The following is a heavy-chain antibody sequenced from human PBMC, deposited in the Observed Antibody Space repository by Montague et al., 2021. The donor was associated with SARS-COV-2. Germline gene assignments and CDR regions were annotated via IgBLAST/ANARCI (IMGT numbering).Heavy chain of an antibody. CDR3: VCQLLFHYYGMDV. CDR2: ISYDGSNK. Sequence: SLRLSCAASGFTFSSYAMHWVRQAPGKGLEWVAVISYDGSNKYYADSVKGRFTISRDNSKNTLYLQMNSLRAEDTAVYYCVCQLLFHYYGMDVWGQGTTVTVSS. CDR1: GFTFSSYA. V-gene: IGHV3-30*04. J-gene: IGHJ6*02. D-gene: IGHD2-2*01.